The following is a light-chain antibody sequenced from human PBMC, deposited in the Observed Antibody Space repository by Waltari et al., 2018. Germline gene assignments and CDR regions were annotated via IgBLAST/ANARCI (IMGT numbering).Light chain of an antibody. CDR2: ENT. CDR1: SPNIGNTY. CDR3: GTWDSSLSGAV. J-gene: IGLJ7*01. Sequence: QSVLTQPPSASAAPGHSVTISCPGRSPNIGNTYVTWYRQFPGTAPKLLIYENTERPSGIPGRFSGSKSGTSATLDITGLQAGDEADYYCGTWDSSLSGAVFGGGTHLTVL. V-gene: IGLV1-51*02.